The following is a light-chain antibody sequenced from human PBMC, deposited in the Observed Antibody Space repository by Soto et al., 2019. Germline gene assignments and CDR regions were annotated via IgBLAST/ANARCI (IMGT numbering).Light chain of an antibody. V-gene: IGKV3-20*01. CDR2: GTY. J-gene: IGKJ1*01. Sequence: EIVLTQSPGTLSLSPGERATLSCRASQSVTGSYLAWYQQKPGQAPMLVIYGTYNRATGIPDRFSGSGSGTDFTLTISRLEPEDFAVYYCQHYGISSWTFGQGTKVEIK. CDR3: QHYGISSWT. CDR1: QSVTGSY.